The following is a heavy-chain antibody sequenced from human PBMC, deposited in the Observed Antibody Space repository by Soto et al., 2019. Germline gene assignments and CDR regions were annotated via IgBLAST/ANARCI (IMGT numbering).Heavy chain of an antibody. J-gene: IGHJ4*02. CDR1: GFTFSSYA. V-gene: IGHV3-30-3*01. D-gene: IGHD2-2*03. Sequence: VQLGECGGGVVQPGWSLRLSCAASGFTFSSYAMHWVRQAPGKGLEWVAVISYDGSNKYYADSVKGRFTISRDNSNNTLYLQMNSLRAEDTAVFYCARGYCSSISCYLTYFDYWGQGTLVTVSS. CDR3: ARGYCSSISCYLTYFDY. CDR2: ISYDGSNK.